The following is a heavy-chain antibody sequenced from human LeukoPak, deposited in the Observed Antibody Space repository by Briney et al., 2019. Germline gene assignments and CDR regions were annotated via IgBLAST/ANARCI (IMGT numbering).Heavy chain of an antibody. CDR2: IYYSGST. Sequence: SQTLSLTCTVSGGSISSGGYYWSWIRQHPGKGLEWIGYIYYSGSTYYNPPLKSRVTISVDTSKNQFSLKLSSVTAADTAVYYCARDQQYCSSTSCYSNFDYWGQGTLVTVSS. CDR1: GGSISSGGYY. V-gene: IGHV4-31*03. J-gene: IGHJ4*02. D-gene: IGHD2-2*01. CDR3: ARDQQYCSSTSCYSNFDY.